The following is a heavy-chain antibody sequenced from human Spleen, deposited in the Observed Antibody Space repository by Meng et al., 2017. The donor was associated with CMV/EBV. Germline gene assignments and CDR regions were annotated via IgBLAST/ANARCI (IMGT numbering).Heavy chain of an antibody. V-gene: IGHV5-51*01. J-gene: IGHJ3*02. CDR2: IYPGDSDT. CDR3: ARRDCRSTSCYTGHHDAFDI. CDR1: GYSFSSYW. D-gene: IGHD2-2*02. Sequence: GGSLRLSCKGSGYSFSSYWIGWVRQMPGKGLEWMGIIYPGDSDTRYSPSFQGQATISADKSISTAYLQWSSLKASDTAMYYCARRDCRSTSCYTGHHDAFDIWGQGTMVTVSS.